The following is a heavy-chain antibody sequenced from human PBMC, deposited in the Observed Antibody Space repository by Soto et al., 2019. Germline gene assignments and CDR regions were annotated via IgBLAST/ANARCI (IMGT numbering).Heavy chain of an antibody. CDR3: ARDSVVVAATPTPPVY. V-gene: IGHV3-30-3*01. D-gene: IGHD2-15*01. Sequence: QVQLVESGGGVVQPGRSLRLSCAASGFTFSSYAMHWVRQAPGKGLEWVAVISYDGSNKYYADSVKGRFTISRDNSKNTLYLQMNSLRAEDTAVYYCARDSVVVAATPTPPVYWGQGTLVTVSS. CDR2: ISYDGSNK. J-gene: IGHJ4*02. CDR1: GFTFSSYA.